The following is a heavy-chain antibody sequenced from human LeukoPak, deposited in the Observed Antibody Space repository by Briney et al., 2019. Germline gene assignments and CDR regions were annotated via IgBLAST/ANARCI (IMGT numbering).Heavy chain of an antibody. CDR1: GGSISSYY. CDR2: IYYSGST. V-gene: IGHV4-59*01. Sequence: SETLSLTCTVSGGSISSYYWSWIRQPPGKGLEWIGYIYYSGSTNYNPSLKSRVTISVDTSKNQFSLKLSSVTAADTAVYYCARVMGGGFFDYWGQGTLVTVSS. J-gene: IGHJ4*02. D-gene: IGHD3-16*01. CDR3: ARVMGGGFFDY.